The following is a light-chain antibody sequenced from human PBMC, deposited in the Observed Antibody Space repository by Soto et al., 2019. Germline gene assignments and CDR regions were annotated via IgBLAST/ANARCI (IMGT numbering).Light chain of an antibody. Sequence: DIVMTQSPDSLAVSLGERATINCKSSQSVLYSSNNKNYLAWYQQKPGQPHKLLIYWASTRESGVPDRFSGSGSGTDFTLTISSLQDEDVAVYYCQQYYSTPLTFGGGTKVDIK. CDR3: QQYYSTPLT. CDR1: QSVLYSSNNKNY. CDR2: WAS. J-gene: IGKJ4*01. V-gene: IGKV4-1*01.